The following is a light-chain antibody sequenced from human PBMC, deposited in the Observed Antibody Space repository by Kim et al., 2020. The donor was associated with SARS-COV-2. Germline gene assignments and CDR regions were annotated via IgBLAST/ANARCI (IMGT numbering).Light chain of an antibody. CDR3: SSFAGSNNV. CDR1: SSDVGGYNY. Sequence: QSALTQPPSASGSPGQSVTISCTGTSSDVGGYNYVSWYQQHPGKAPKLMIFEVYKRPSGVPDRFSGSKSGNTASLTVSGLQAEDEADYYCSSFAGSNNVFGTGTTVTVL. J-gene: IGLJ1*01. CDR2: EVY. V-gene: IGLV2-8*01.